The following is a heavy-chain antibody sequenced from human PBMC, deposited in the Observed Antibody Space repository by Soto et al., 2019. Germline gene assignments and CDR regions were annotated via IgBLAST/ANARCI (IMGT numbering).Heavy chain of an antibody. CDR1: GYTFTSYY. J-gene: IGHJ3*02. Sequence: GASVKVSCKASGYTFTSYYMHWVRQAPGRGLEWMGIINPSGGSTNYAQKFQGRVTMTRDTSTSTLYMELSSLRSEDTAVYYCATPNTHKAFDICGEVTMVTV. CDR2: INPSGGST. V-gene: IGHV1-46*01. CDR3: ATPNTHKAFDI.